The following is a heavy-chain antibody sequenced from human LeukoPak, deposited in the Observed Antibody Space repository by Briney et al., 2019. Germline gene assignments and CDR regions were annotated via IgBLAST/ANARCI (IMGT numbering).Heavy chain of an antibody. CDR1: GFTVSSNY. CDR3: ARSLYYYDSSGYYYY. CDR2: ISTSGST. V-gene: IGHV3-66*02. J-gene: IGHJ4*02. D-gene: IGHD3-22*01. Sequence: GGSLRLSCAASGFTVSSNYMSWVRQAPGKGLEWVSVISTSGSTYYADPVKGRFTISRDNSKNTLYLQMHSLRPEDTAVYYCARSLYYYDSSGYYYYWGQGTLVTVSS.